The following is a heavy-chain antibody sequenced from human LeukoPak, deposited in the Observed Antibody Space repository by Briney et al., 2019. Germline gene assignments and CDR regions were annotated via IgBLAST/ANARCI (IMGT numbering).Heavy chain of an antibody. CDR1: GGSFSSSSYY. J-gene: IGHJ3*01. CDR3: VRRAHVDMPV. Sequence: EPSETLSLTCTVSGGSFSSSSYYWAWIRRPPVKGLEWIGSFYYDGSTYYNPSLKSRVTVSVDTSKNQFSLRLTSVSAADTAFYYCVRRAHVDMPVWGQGTLVTVSS. D-gene: IGHD2-2*01. V-gene: IGHV4-39*01. CDR2: FYYDGST.